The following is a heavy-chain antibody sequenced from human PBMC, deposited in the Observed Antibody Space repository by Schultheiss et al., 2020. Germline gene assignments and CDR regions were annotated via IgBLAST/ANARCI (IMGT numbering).Heavy chain of an antibody. D-gene: IGHD6-19*01. Sequence: GGSLRLSCAASGFTFSSYVMHWVRQAPGKGLEWVAVIWYDGSNKYYADSVKGRFTISRDNSKNTLYLQMNSLRAEDTAVYYCASQYSSGWYWYYYGMDVWGQGTTVTVSS. V-gene: IGHV3-33*01. CDR2: IWYDGSNK. CDR1: GFTFSSYV. CDR3: ASQYSSGWYWYYYGMDV. J-gene: IGHJ6*02.